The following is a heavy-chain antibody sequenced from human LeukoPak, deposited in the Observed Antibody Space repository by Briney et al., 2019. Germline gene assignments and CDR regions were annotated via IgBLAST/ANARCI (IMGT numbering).Heavy chain of an antibody. CDR2: INPNSGNT. CDR3: ARGAQWRGDPYSMDV. Sequence: ASPRVSCKRSRYTFTNFDINGVRHAPGQGLEWMVWINPNSGNTGSAQKLQGRVTMTMNTSISTAYRELSSLRSEDTAVYYCARGAQWRGDPYSMDVWGRGTTVTVSS. D-gene: IGHD6-19*01. J-gene: IGHJ6*03. V-gene: IGHV1-8*01. CDR1: RYTFTNFD.